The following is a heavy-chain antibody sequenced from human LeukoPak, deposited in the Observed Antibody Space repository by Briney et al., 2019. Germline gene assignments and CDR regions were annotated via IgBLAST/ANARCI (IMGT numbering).Heavy chain of an antibody. CDR2: IYYSGGT. D-gene: IGHD7-27*01. Sequence: SETLSLTCTVSGGSINYYYWMWILQPPGKGLEWIGYIYYSGGTHYNPSLKSRVTMLVDTSKNQFSLKLTAVTAADTAVYYCARETPGEGHFDYWGQGSLVTVSS. CDR1: GGSINYYY. CDR3: ARETPGEGHFDY. V-gene: IGHV4-59*01. J-gene: IGHJ4*02.